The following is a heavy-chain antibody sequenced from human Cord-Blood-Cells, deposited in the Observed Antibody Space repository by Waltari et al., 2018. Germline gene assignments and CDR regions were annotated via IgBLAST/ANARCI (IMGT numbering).Heavy chain of an antibody. Sequence: QVQLVQSGAEVKKPGSSVKVSCKASGGTFSSYAISWVRQAPGQGLEWMGGIIPIFGTANYAQKFQGRVTITAAESTSTAYMELSSLRSEDTTVYYCARVGSIAATTNWFDPWGQGTLVTVSA. V-gene: IGHV1-69*01. J-gene: IGHJ5*02. CDR2: IIPIFGTA. CDR3: ARVGSIAATTNWFDP. D-gene: IGHD6-13*01. CDR1: GGTFSSYA.